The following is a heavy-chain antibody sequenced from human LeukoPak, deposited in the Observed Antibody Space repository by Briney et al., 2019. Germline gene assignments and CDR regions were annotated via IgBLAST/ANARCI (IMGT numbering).Heavy chain of an antibody. CDR3: ARSTDLVGAPDY. CDR2: ISSSSSTI. CDR1: GFTFSSFG. D-gene: IGHD1-26*01. V-gene: IGHV3-48*01. Sequence: PGGSLRLSCVASGFTFSSFGMSWVRQAPGKGLEWISYISSSSSTIDYADSVKGRFTISRDYADNSLYLKMNSLRAEDTAVYYCARSTDLVGAPDYWGQGTLVTVSS. J-gene: IGHJ4*02.